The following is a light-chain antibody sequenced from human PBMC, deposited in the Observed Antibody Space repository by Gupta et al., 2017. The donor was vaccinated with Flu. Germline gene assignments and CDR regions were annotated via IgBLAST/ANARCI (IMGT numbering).Light chain of an antibody. V-gene: IGKV1-39*01. CDR1: QDIKTA. CDR3: QQSFTAPWT. Sequence: IQMTQSPSSLPASVGDRVTLTCRASQDIKTAVNWYKQRPGEAPKLLIYGASNLQRGVPSRFSGRGSGTDFTLTISNLQPEDFASYSCQQSFTAPWTFGQGTKV. J-gene: IGKJ1*01. CDR2: GAS.